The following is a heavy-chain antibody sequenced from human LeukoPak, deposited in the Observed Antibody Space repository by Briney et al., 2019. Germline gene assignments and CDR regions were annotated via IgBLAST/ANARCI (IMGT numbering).Heavy chain of an antibody. D-gene: IGHD1-7*01. V-gene: IGHV4-4*02. CDR3: ARNWNYEFDY. CDR2: IYHTGRT. Sequence: PSETLSLTCAVSGGSISNSNWWSWVRQPPGKGLEWIGEIYHTGRTNYNPSLKSRVIISVDKSKNQFSLQLSSVTAADTAVYYCARNWNYEFDYWGQGTLVTVSS. J-gene: IGHJ4*02. CDR1: GGSISNSNW.